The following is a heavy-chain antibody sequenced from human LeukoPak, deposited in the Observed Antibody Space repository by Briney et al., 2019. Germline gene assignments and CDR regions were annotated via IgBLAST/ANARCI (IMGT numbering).Heavy chain of an antibody. Sequence: GGTLRLSCAASGFTFSRYGMSWVRQAPGKGLEWVSAISGSGGSTYYADSVKGRFTISRDNSKNTLYLQMNSLRAEDTAVYYCAKDTSYYYDSSGYDAFDIWGQGTMVTVSS. V-gene: IGHV3-23*01. J-gene: IGHJ3*02. CDR3: AKDTSYYYDSSGYDAFDI. CDR1: GFTFSRYG. CDR2: ISGSGGST. D-gene: IGHD3-22*01.